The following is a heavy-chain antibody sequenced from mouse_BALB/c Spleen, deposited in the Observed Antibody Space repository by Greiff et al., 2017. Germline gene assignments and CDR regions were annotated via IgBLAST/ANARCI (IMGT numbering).Heavy chain of an antibody. CDR2: IFPGTGTT. J-gene: IGHJ4*01. D-gene: IGHD3-3*01. V-gene: IGHV1S132*01. Sequence: QVQLQQSGAELVKPGASVKLSCKTSGYTFTSYWIQWVKQRPGQGLGWIGEIFPGTGTTYYNEKFKGKATFTADTSSNTAYMQLSSLTSEDSAVYYCARRGRYYYAMDYWGQGTSVTVSS. CDR3: ARRGRYYYAMDY. CDR1: GYTFTSYW.